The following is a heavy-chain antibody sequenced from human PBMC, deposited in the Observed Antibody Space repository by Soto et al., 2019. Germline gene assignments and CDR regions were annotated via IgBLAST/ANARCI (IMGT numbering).Heavy chain of an antibody. J-gene: IGHJ4*02. CDR2: ISSDENNK. CDR1: GFTFSSST. V-gene: IGHV3-30-3*01. CDR3: ARGGGGKWEP. Sequence: QVQLVESGGGVVQPGRSLRLSCAASGFTFSSSTMYWVRQAPGKGLEGVAIISSDENNKYCADSVKGRFIISRDNSKNTLYLQINSLRPEDTAVYYCARGGGGKWEPWGQGTLVTVSS. D-gene: IGHD1-26*01.